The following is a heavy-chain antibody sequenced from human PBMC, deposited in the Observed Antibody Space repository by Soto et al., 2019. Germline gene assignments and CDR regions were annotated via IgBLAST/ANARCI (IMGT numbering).Heavy chain of an antibody. J-gene: IGHJ6*02. D-gene: IGHD3-22*01. CDR1: GGTFSSYA. Sequence: ASVKVSCKASGGTFSSYAISWVRQAPGQGLEWMGGIIPTFGTANYAQKFQGRVTITADESTSTAYMELSSLRSEDTAVYYCARCDNSGYYWDFYYYGMDVWGQGTTVTVSS. CDR2: IIPTFGTA. V-gene: IGHV1-69*13. CDR3: ARCDNSGYYWDFYYYGMDV.